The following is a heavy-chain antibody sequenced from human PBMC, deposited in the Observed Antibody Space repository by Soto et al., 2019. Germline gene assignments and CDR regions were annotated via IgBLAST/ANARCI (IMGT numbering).Heavy chain of an antibody. V-gene: IGHV1-46*01. D-gene: IGHD3-10*01. CDR3: ARAPELGSGSYYHYYGMDV. Sequence: QVQLVQSGAEVKKPGASVKVSCKASGYTFTSYYMHWVRQAPGQGLEWMGIINPSGGSTSYAQKFQGRVTMTRDTSTSTVYMELSSLRSEDTAVYYCARAPELGSGSYYHYYGMDVWGQGTTVTVSS. J-gene: IGHJ6*02. CDR2: INPSGGST. CDR1: GYTFTSYY.